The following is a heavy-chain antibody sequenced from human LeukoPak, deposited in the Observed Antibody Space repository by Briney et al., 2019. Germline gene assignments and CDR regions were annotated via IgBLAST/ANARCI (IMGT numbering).Heavy chain of an antibody. CDR1: GYTFTGYY. D-gene: IGHD4/OR15-4a*01. CDR2: XXXXXGXT. V-gene: IGHV1-2*02. CDR3: ARVLKEEEGKQPNYYYYYGMDV. J-gene: IGHJ6*02. Sequence: ASVKVSCKASGYTFTGYYMHWVRQAPGQGLEWMGWXXXXXGXTNYAQKFQGRVTMTRDTSISTAYMELSRLRSDDTAVYYCARVLKEEEGKQPNYYYYYGMDVWGQGTTVTVSS.